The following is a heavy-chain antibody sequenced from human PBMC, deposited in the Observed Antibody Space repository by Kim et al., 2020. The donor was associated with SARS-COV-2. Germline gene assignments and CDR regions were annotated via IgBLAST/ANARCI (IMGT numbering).Heavy chain of an antibody. CDR3: ASQITMVRGVITNYGMDV. Sequence: SVKVSCKASGGTFSSYAISWVRQAPGQGLEWMGRIIPILGIANYAQKFQGRVTITADKSTSTAYMELSSLRSEDTAVNYCASQITMVRGVITNYGMDVWGQGTTVTVSS. J-gene: IGHJ6*02. CDR2: IIPILGIA. D-gene: IGHD3-10*01. V-gene: IGHV1-69*04. CDR1: GGTFSSYA.